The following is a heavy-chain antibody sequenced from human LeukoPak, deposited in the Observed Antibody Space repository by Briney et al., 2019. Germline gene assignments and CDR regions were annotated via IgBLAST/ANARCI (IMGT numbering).Heavy chain of an antibody. CDR3: ARRRYYFDY. V-gene: IGHV4-34*01. CDR2: INHSGST. J-gene: IGHJ4*02. Sequence: PSETLSLTCAVYGGSFSGYYWSWIRQPPGKGLEWIGEINHSGSTNYNPSLKGRVTISVDTSKNQFSLKLSSVTAADTAVYYCARRRYYFDYWGQGTLVTVSS. CDR1: GGSFSGYY. D-gene: IGHD4-17*01.